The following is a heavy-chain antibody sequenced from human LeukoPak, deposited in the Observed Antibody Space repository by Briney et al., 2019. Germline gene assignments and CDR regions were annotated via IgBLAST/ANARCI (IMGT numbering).Heavy chain of an antibody. V-gene: IGHV1-24*01. J-gene: IGHJ3*02. CDR2: LDPEDGET. CDR1: GYTLTELS. Sequence: ASVKVSCKVSGYTLTELSMHWVRQAPGKGLEWMGGLDPEDGETIYAQKFRGRVTMTEDTSTDTAYMELSSLRSEDTAVYYCATASPPQAYCGGYCAGDAFDIWGQGTMVTVSS. CDR3: ATASPPQAYCGGYCAGDAFDI. D-gene: IGHD2-21*01.